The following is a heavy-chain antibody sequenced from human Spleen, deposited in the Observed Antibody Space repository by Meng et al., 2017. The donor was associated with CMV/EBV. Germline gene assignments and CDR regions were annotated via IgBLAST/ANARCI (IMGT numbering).Heavy chain of an antibody. D-gene: IGHD2-15*01. Sequence: GESLKISSAASGFTFSSYRMNWVRQAPGKGLEWVSYISSSSSTISYADSVMGRFTISRDNAKSSLSLQMNSLSAEDTAVYYCARDRERAMVVLVVYDMDVWGQGTTVTVSS. J-gene: IGHJ6*02. CDR1: GFTFSSYR. CDR2: ISSSSSTI. V-gene: IGHV3-48*04. CDR3: ARDRERAMVVLVVYDMDV.